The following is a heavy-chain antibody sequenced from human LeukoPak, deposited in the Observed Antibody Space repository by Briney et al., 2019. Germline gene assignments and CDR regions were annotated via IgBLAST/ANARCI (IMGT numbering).Heavy chain of an antibody. CDR3: ARDPHIVVVPAAIPGGFDY. CDR1: GYTFTSYG. V-gene: IGHV1-18*01. Sequence: GASVKVSCKASGYTFTSYGISWVRQAPGQGLEWMGWISAYNGNTNYAQELQGRVTMTTDTSTSTAYMELRSLRSDDTAVYYCARDPHIVVVPAAIPGGFDYWGQGTLVTVSS. J-gene: IGHJ4*02. CDR2: ISAYNGNT. D-gene: IGHD2-2*01.